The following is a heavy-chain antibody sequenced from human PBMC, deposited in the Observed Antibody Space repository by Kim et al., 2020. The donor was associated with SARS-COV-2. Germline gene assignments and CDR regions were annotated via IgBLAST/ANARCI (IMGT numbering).Heavy chain of an antibody. J-gene: IGHJ4*02. D-gene: IGHD6-13*01. CDR3: AKDKGIAAAGQKIDY. V-gene: IGHV3-9*01. CDR2: ISWNSGSI. CDR1: GFTFDDYA. Sequence: GGSLRLSCAASGFTFDDYAMHWVRQAPGKGLEWVSGISWNSGSIGYADSVKGRFTISRDNAKNSLYLQMNSLRAEDTALYYCAKDKGIAAAGQKIDYWGQGTLVTVSS.